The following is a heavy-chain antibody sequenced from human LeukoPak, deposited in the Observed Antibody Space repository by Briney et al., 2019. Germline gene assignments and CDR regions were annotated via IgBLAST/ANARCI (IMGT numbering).Heavy chain of an antibody. CDR1: GGSISSGGYY. CDR2: IYYSGST. Sequence: SQTLSLTCTVSGGSISSGGYYWSWIRQHPGKSLEWIGYIYYSGSTYYNPSLKSRVTISVDTSKNQFSLKLSSVTAAVTAVYYCARALVVPATNWFDPWGQGTLVTVSS. D-gene: IGHD2-2*01. CDR3: ARALVVPATNWFDP. V-gene: IGHV4-31*03. J-gene: IGHJ5*02.